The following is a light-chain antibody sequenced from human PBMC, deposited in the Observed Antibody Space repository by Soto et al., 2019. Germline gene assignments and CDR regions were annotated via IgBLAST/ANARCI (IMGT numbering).Light chain of an antibody. J-gene: IGKJ1*01. CDR2: GAS. V-gene: IGKV3-20*01. CDR3: QQYGSSPRRT. Sequence: EMGGTQSPGTLSLSPGERATLSCRASQSVSSSYLAWYHQKPGQAPTLLIYGASSRATGIPDRFSGSGSGKDFTLTISRLEPEDFAVYYCQQYGSSPRRTFGQGTTVEIK. CDR1: QSVSSSY.